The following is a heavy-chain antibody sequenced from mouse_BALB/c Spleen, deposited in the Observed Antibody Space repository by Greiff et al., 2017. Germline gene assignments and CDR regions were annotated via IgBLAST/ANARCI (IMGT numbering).Heavy chain of an antibody. CDR1: GFTFSSYA. Sequence: EVQLVESGGGLVKPGGSLKLSCAASGFTFSSYAMSWVRQTPEKRLEWVASISSGGSTYYSDRVKGRFNISRDNARNILYLQMSSLRSEDTAMYYCAREAIYYGYDAWFAYWGQGTLVTVSA. J-gene: IGHJ3*01. CDR3: AREAIYYGYDAWFAY. CDR2: ISSGGST. D-gene: IGHD2-2*01. V-gene: IGHV5-6-5*01.